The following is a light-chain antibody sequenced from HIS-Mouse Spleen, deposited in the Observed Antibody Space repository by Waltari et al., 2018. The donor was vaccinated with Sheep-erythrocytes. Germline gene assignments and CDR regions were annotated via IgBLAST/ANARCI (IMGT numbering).Light chain of an antibody. V-gene: IGLV2-8*01. Sequence: QSALPQPPSASGSPGQSVPISCTGTSSHVGGSNYVPWYQQHPGKAPKPMIYEVSKRPSGVPDRFSGSKSGNKASLTVSGLQAEDEADYYCSSYAGSNNWVFGGGTKLTVL. CDR2: EVS. CDR1: SSHVGGSNY. CDR3: SSYAGSNNWV. J-gene: IGLJ3*02.